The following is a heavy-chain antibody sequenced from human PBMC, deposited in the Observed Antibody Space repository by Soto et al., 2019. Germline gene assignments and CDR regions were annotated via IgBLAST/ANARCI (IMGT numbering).Heavy chain of an antibody. D-gene: IGHD6-6*01. CDR3: ARDDQADSSSSSRPRT. Sequence: ASVKVSCKASGYTFTSYGISRVRQAPGQGLEWMGWISAYNGNTNYAQKLQGRVTMTTDTSTSTAYMELRSLRSDDTAVYYCARDDQADSSSSSRPRTWGQGTLVTVSS. V-gene: IGHV1-18*04. CDR1: GYTFTSYG. J-gene: IGHJ4*02. CDR2: ISAYNGNT.